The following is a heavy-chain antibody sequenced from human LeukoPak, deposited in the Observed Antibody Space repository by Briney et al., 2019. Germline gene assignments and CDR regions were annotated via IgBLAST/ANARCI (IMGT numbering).Heavy chain of an antibody. CDR3: ARGYYGVAVDS. CDR1: GGSISSGSYY. Sequence: PSQTLSLTCTVSGGSISSGSYYWSWIRQPAGKGLEWIGRMYTNGESDYNPSLKSRVAMSVDTSKSQFSLKLNYMTAADTALYYCARGYYGVAVDSWGQGILVIVSS. V-gene: IGHV4-61*02. CDR2: MYTNGES. J-gene: IGHJ4*02. D-gene: IGHD2-15*01.